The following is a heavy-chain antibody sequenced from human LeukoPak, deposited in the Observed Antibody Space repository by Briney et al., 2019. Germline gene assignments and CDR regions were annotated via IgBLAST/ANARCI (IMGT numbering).Heavy chain of an antibody. Sequence: GESLKISCKASGYNFTSYWIGWVRQMPGKGLEWMGIIYPGDSDTRYSPSFHGQVTISADKSVSTAYLQWSSLKASDSAIYYCATRSDGYSQFDFWGQGTLVTVSS. V-gene: IGHV5-51*01. CDR1: GYNFTSYW. D-gene: IGHD5-24*01. CDR2: IYPGDSDT. CDR3: ATRSDGYSQFDF. J-gene: IGHJ4*02.